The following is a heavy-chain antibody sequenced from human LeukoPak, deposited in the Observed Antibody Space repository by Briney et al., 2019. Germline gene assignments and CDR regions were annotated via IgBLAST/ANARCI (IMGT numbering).Heavy chain of an antibody. V-gene: IGHV4-34*01. CDR3: ARGPIPNNWFDP. Sequence: SETLSLTCAVYGGSFSGYYWSWIRQPPGKGLEWIGEINHSGSTNYNPSLKSRVTISVDTSKNQFSLKLSSVTAADTAVYYCARGPIPNNWFDPWGQGTLVTVSS. CDR1: GGSFSGYY. D-gene: IGHD2-2*01. CDR2: INHSGST. J-gene: IGHJ5*02.